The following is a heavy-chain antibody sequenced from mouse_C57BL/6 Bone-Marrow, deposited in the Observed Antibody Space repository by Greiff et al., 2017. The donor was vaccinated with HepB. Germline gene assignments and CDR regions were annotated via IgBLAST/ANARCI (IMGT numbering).Heavy chain of an antibody. CDR2: ISSGSSTI. CDR1: GFTFSDYG. V-gene: IGHV5-17*01. D-gene: IGHD4-1*01. J-gene: IGHJ2*01. Sequence: DVKLVESGGGLVKPGGSLKLSCAASGFTFSDYGMHWVRQAPEKGLEWVAYISSGSSTIYYADTVKGRFTISRDNAKNTLFLQMTSLRSEDTAMYYCARAGRNYFDYWGQGTTLTVSS. CDR3: ARAGRNYFDY.